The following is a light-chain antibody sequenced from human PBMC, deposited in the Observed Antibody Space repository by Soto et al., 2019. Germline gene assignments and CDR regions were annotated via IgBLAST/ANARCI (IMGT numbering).Light chain of an antibody. V-gene: IGLV1-44*01. J-gene: IGLJ2*01. Sequence: QSVLTQPPSASGTPGQRVTISCSGSSSNIGSNSANWYQQVPGAAPKLVIYSNNQRPSGVPDRFSGSKSGTSASLAISGLQSEDEAEYYCAAWDDSLDGSVVFGGGTKLTVL. CDR3: AAWDDSLDGSVV. CDR1: SSNIGSNS. CDR2: SNN.